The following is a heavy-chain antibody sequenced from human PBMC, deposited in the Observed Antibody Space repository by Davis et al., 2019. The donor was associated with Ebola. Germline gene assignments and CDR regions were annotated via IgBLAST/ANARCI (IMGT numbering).Heavy chain of an antibody. CDR2: IRSKAYGGTT. Sequence: GESLKISCTASGFTFGDYAMSWFRQAPGKGLEWVGFIRSKAYGGTTEYAASVKGRFTISRDDSKSIAYLQMNSLKTEDTAVYYCTRSGLGGNRQFDYWGQGTLVTVSS. D-gene: IGHD4-23*01. J-gene: IGHJ4*02. CDR3: TRSGLGGNRQFDY. CDR1: GFTFGDYA. V-gene: IGHV3-49*03.